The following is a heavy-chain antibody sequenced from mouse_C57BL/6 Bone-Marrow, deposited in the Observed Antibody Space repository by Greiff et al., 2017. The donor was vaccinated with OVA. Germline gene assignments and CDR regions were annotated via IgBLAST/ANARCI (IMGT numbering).Heavy chain of an antibody. CDR2: IDPADSYT. V-gene: IGHV1-69*01. Sequence: QVQLQQSGAELVMPGASVKLSCKASGYTFTSYWMHWVKQRPGQGLEWIGEIDPADSYTNYNQKFKGKSTLTVDKSSSTAYMQLSSLTSEDSAVYYCARPPITTGVARYFDVWGTGTTVTVSS. D-gene: IGHD1-1*01. CDR1: GYTFTSYW. CDR3: ARPPITTGVARYFDV. J-gene: IGHJ1*03.